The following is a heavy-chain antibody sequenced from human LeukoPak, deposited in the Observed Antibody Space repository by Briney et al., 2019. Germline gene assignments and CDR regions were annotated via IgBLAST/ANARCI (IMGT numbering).Heavy chain of an antibody. CDR1: GGSFSGYY. CDR2: MNPSGST. Sequence: PSETLSLTCAVYGGSFSGYYGTWIRQTPEKGLEWIVEMNPSGSTNYNPSLKSRVAISVDTSKNQFSLELSSVTDADTAVYYCARGRQDVTMIVVVMTAVSYYLDVWGKGTTVTVS. CDR3: ARGRQDVTMIVVVMTAVSYYLDV. V-gene: IGHV4-34*01. J-gene: IGHJ6*03. D-gene: IGHD3-22*01.